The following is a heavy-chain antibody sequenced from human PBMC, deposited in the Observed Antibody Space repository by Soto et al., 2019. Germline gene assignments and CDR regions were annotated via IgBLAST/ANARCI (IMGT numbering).Heavy chain of an antibody. D-gene: IGHD3-22*01. J-gene: IGHJ3*02. Sequence: VASVKVSCKASGYTFTSYAMHWVRQAPGQRLEWMGWINAGNGNTKYSQKFQGRVTITRDTSASTAYMELSSLRSEDTAVYYCARDQYYYDSSGYYYVGAPDIWGQGTMVTVSS. CDR3: ARDQYYYDSSGYYYVGAPDI. V-gene: IGHV1-3*01. CDR2: INAGNGNT. CDR1: GYTFTSYA.